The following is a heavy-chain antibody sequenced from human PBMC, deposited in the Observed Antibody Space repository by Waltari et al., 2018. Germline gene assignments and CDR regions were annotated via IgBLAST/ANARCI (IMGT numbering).Heavy chain of an antibody. CDR3: ARGCSGGSCYQIGYYYYMDV. CDR1: GGTFSSYA. D-gene: IGHD2-15*01. CDR2: IIPIFGTA. J-gene: IGHJ6*03. V-gene: IGHV1-69*14. Sequence: QVQLVQSGAEVKKPGSSVKVSCKASGGTFSSYAISWVRQAPGQGLEWMGGIIPIFGTANYAQKFQGRVTITADKSTSTAYMELSSLRSGDTAVYYCARGCSGGSCYQIGYYYYMDVWGKGTTVTVSS.